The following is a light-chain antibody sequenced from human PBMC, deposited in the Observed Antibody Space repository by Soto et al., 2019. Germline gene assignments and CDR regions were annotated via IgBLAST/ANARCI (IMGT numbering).Light chain of an antibody. CDR2: EVT. CDR1: SNDVGGYNF. CDR3: TSYVGGNIFVL. Sequence: QSVLTQPPSASGSPGQSVTISCTGTSNDVGGYNFVSWYQQHPGKAPKLMIYEVTKRPSGVPDRFSGSKSGNTASLTVSGLQAEDEGDYYCTSYVGGNIFVLFGGGTKLTVL. V-gene: IGLV2-8*01. J-gene: IGLJ2*01.